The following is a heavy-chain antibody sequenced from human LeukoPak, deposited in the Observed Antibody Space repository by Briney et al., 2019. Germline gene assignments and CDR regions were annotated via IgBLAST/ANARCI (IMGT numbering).Heavy chain of an antibody. CDR3: ARQYYYDSSGYLPDY. J-gene: IGHJ4*02. Sequence: GESLKISCKGPGYSFTSYWIGWVRQMPGKGLEWMGIIYPGDSDTRYSPSFQGQVTISADKSISTAYLQWSSLKASDTAIYYCARQYYYDSSGYLPDYWGQGTLVTVSS. CDR1: GYSFTSYW. CDR2: IYPGDSDT. V-gene: IGHV5-51*01. D-gene: IGHD3-22*01.